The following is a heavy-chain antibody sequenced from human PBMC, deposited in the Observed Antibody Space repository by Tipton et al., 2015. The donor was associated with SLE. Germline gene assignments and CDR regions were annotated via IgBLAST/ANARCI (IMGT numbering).Heavy chain of an antibody. CDR3: SGYSSGWYRFDY. V-gene: IGHV3-7*03. CDR2: IKQDGSEK. Sequence: SLRLSCAASGFTFSNYWMTWVRQAPGKGLEWVANIKQDGSEKYYVDSVKGRFTISRDNAKNSLYLQMNSLRAEDTAVYYCSGYSSGWYRFDYWGQGTLVNGS. J-gene: IGHJ4*02. CDR1: GFTFSNYW. D-gene: IGHD6-19*01.